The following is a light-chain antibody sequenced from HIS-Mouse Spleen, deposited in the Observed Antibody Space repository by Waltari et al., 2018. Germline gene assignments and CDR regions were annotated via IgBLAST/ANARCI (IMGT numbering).Light chain of an antibody. V-gene: IGLV2-23*03. J-gene: IGLJ2*01. Sequence: QSALTQPASVSGSPGQSITISCTGTSSDVGSYNLVSWYQQHPGKAPKLMIYEGSKRLSGVSNRFSGSKSGHTASLTISGLQAEDEADYYCCSYAGSSTFEVFGGGTKLTVL. CDR2: EGS. CDR3: CSYAGSSTFEV. CDR1: SSDVGSYNL.